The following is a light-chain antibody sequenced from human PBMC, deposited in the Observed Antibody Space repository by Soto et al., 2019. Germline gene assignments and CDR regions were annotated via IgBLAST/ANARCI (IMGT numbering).Light chain of an antibody. CDR3: QQYNNWPLT. Sequence: EIVMTQSPATLSVSPGERATLSCRASQSVSDNLAWYQQKPGQAPGFLIYGASTRATAIPARFSGSGSGTEFTLTISSLQSEDFAVYYCQQYNNWPLTFGGGTKVEIK. V-gene: IGKV3D-15*01. J-gene: IGKJ4*01. CDR2: GAS. CDR1: QSVSDN.